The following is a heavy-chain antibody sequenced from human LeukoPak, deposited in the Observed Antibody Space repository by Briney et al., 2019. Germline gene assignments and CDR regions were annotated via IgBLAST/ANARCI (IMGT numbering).Heavy chain of an antibody. V-gene: IGHV4-59*08. J-gene: IGHJ4*02. D-gene: IGHD4-23*01. CDR3: ARLLRWPMIFDY. CDR2: IYYSGST. Sequence: SETLSLTCTVSGGSIRNYYWSWIRQPPGKGLEWIGYIYYSGSTNNNPSLKSRVTISVDTSKNQFSLRLSSVTAADTAVYYCARLLRWPMIFDYWGQGTLVTVSS. CDR1: GGSIRNYY.